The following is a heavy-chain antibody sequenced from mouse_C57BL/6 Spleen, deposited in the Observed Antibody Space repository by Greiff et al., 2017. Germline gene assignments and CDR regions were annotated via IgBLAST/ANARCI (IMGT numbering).Heavy chain of an antibody. CDR3: ARRGGYGSLCYFDY. Sequence: VQLQQSGAELARPGASVKLSCKASGYTFTSYGISWVKQRTGQGLEWIGEIYPRSGNTYYNEKFKGKAPLTADKSSSTAYRELRSLTHGDSAVDFSARRGGYGSLCYFDYWGQGTTLTVSS. V-gene: IGHV1-81*01. D-gene: IGHD1-1*01. CDR1: GYTFTSYG. CDR2: IYPRSGNT. J-gene: IGHJ2*01.